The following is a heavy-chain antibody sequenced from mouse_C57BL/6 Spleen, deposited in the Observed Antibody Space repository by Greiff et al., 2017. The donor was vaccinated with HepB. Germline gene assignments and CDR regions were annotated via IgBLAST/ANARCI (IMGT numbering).Heavy chain of an antibody. CDR3: APYSNYPFAY. Sequence: VKLQQPGAELVKPGASVKLSCKASGYTFTSYWMHWVKQRPGRGLEWIGRIDPNSGGTKYNEKFKSKATLTVDKPSSTAYMQLSSLTSEDSAVYYCAPYSNYPFAYWGQGTLVTVSA. CDR1: GYTFTSYW. D-gene: IGHD2-5*01. CDR2: IDPNSGGT. J-gene: IGHJ3*01. V-gene: IGHV1-72*01.